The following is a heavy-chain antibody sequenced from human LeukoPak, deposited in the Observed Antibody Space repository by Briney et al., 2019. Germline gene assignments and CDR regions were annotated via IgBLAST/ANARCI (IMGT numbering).Heavy chain of an antibody. CDR3: ARLYGWSYGLDP. D-gene: IGHD1-26*01. CDR1: DGSISSYY. CDR2: ISYSGTT. Sequence: SETLSLTCTVSDGSISSYYWSWIRQPPGKGLQWIGYISYSGTTYYNPSLKSRVTISADTSKNQFSLKLSAVTTADTAVYWCARLYGWSYGLDPWGQGTLVTVSS. J-gene: IGHJ5*02. V-gene: IGHV4-59*01.